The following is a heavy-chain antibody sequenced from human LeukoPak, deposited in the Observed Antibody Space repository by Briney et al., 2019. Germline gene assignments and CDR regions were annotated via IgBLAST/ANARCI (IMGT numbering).Heavy chain of an antibody. CDR2: ISGSGGST. CDR3: ATRSSWCDY. Sequence: GGSLRLSCAASGFTFSSYAMSRVRQAPGKGLEWVSTISGSGGSTYYADSVKGRFTISRDNSKNTLYLQMNSLRAEDTAVYYSATRSSWCDYWGQGTLVTVSS. CDR1: GFTFSSYA. J-gene: IGHJ4*02. D-gene: IGHD6-13*01. V-gene: IGHV3-23*01.